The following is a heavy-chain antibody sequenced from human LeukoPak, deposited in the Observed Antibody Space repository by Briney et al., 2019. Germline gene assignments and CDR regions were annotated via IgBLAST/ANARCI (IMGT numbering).Heavy chain of an antibody. J-gene: IGHJ4*02. Sequence: GGFLRLSCAASGFTFSSYAMSWVRQAPGKGLEWVSAIGGRGTITYCADSVKGRFTTSKDNSKNTLYLQMNSLRAEDTAVYYCAKDDDYVEYGYYFDFWGQGTLVTVSS. CDR1: GFTFSSYA. CDR2: IGGRGTIT. CDR3: AKDDDYVEYGYYFDF. D-gene: IGHD4-17*01. V-gene: IGHV3-23*01.